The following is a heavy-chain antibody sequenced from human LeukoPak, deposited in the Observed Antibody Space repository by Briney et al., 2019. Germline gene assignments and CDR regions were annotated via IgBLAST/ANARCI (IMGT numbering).Heavy chain of an antibody. D-gene: IGHD3-22*01. CDR1: GFIFDNFG. J-gene: IGHJ4*02. V-gene: IGHV3-33*01. CDR2: IWYDGMNK. CDR3: ARDISYYYDSSGYYYPIFDY. Sequence: GGSLRLSCAASGFIFDNFGMHWVRQAPGKGPEWVANIWYDGMNKYYGDSVKGRFTISRDNSKNTLYLQMNSLRAEDTAVYHCARDISYYYDSSGYYYPIFDYWGQGALVTVSS.